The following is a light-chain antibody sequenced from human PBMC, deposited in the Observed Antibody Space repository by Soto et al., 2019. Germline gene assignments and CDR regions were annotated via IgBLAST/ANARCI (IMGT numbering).Light chain of an antibody. CDR1: SSDVGGYNY. CDR2: DVS. Sequence: SVLTQPASVSGSPGQSITISCTGTSSDVGGYNYVSWYQQHPGKAPKLIIYDVSNRPSGVSDRFSGSKSGNTASLTISGLQAEDEADYYCNSYAGSSTYVFGTGTKVTVL. V-gene: IGLV2-14*01. J-gene: IGLJ1*01. CDR3: NSYAGSSTYV.